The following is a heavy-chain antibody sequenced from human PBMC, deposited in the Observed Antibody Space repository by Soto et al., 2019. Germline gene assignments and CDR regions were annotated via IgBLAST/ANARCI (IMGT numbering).Heavy chain of an antibody. Sequence: SETLSLTCTVSGGSISRSNYYWGWIRQPPGKGLEWIGSIYDSGSTYYNPSLKRRVNISVDTSKNHFSLKLSSVTAADTAIYHCARIRGGSGYTLDLGFDPWGLGILVTVSS. D-gene: IGHD5-12*01. CDR3: ARIRGGSGYTLDLGFDP. CDR1: GGSISRSNYY. CDR2: IYDSGST. V-gene: IGHV4-39*02. J-gene: IGHJ5*02.